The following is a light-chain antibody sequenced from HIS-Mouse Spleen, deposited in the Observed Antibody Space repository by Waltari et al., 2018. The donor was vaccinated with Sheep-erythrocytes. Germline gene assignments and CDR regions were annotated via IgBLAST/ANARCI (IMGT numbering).Light chain of an antibody. CDR3: DSTDSSGNHRV. CDR2: EDS. V-gene: IGLV3-10*01. J-gene: IGLJ3*02. CDR1: ALPTKY. Sequence: SYELTQPPSASVSPGQTARITCSGDALPTKYAYWYQQKSGPAPVLVIYEDSKRPSGIHERFSGSSAETMSTLIIGGAQVEDEADYYCDSTDSSGNHRVVGGGTKLTVL.